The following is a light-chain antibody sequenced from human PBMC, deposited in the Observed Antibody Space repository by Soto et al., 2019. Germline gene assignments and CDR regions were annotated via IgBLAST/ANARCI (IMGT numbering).Light chain of an antibody. CDR3: FSFTTDWTHV. CDR2: EVS. Sequence: QSVLTQPASVSGSPGQSITISCTGSSSDIGAYNYVSWFQQYPGKAPKLIISEVSNRPSGVSNRFSGSKSGTAASLTISGLQTEDEADYFCFSFTTDWTHVFGTGTKVIV. CDR1: SSDIGAYNY. J-gene: IGLJ1*01. V-gene: IGLV2-14*01.